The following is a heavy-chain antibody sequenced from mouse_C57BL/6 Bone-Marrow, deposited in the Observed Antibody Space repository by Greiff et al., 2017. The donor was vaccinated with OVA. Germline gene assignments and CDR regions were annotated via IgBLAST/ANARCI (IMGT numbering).Heavy chain of an antibody. Sequence: EVQLVESGGDLVKPGGSLKLSCAASGFTFSSYGMSWVRQTPDKRLEWVATISSGGSYTYYPDSVKGRFTISRDNAKNTLYLQMSSLKSEDTAMYYCARHQDYYSNSWFAYWGQGTLVTVSA. CDR3: ARHQDYYSNSWFAY. CDR2: ISSGGSYT. J-gene: IGHJ3*01. V-gene: IGHV5-6*01. D-gene: IGHD2-5*01. CDR1: GFTFSSYG.